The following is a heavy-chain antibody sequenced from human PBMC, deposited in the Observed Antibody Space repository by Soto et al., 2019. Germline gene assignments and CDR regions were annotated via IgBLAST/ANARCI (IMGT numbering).Heavy chain of an antibody. Sequence: QVTLKESGPVLVKPTETLTLTCTVSGFSLSNARMGVSWIRQPPGKALEWLAHIFSNDENSYSTSLKSRLTTSKDSSKSQVVLTMTNMDPVDTATYYCGRIRRITMVRGDYYYGMDVWGQGTTVTVSS. CDR3: GRIRRITMVRGDYYYGMDV. CDR1: GFSLSNARMG. D-gene: IGHD3-10*01. J-gene: IGHJ6*02. CDR2: IFSNDEN. V-gene: IGHV2-26*01.